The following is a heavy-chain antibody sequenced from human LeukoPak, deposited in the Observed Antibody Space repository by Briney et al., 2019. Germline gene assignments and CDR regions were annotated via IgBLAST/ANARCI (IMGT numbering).Heavy chain of an antibody. CDR1: GFTFRNYS. Sequence: PGGSLRLSCAASGFTFRNYSMNWVRQAPGEGLEWVSGISDSGGTTDYADSVKGRFAISRDNSNNTLYLQMNSLRAEDTAVYYCAKARSGSSSSCYNYWGQGTLVTVSS. V-gene: IGHV3-23*01. J-gene: IGHJ4*02. CDR2: ISDSGGTT. D-gene: IGHD2-2*02. CDR3: AKARSGSSSSCYNY.